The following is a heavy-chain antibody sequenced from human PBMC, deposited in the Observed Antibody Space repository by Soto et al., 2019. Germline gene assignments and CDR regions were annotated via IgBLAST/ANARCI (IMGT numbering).Heavy chain of an antibody. V-gene: IGHV1-2*02. D-gene: IGHD2-15*01. Sequence: QVQLVQSGAEVKKPGASVKVSCKASGYTFTGYQIHWVRQAPGQGLEWMGWINPNSGGTNYAQKFQGSVTMTRDTSITTAYMELNRLTSDDTAVYYCARGRDIVSPGNWGQGTLVSVSS. J-gene: IGHJ4*02. CDR3: ARGRDIVSPGN. CDR2: INPNSGGT. CDR1: GYTFTGYQ.